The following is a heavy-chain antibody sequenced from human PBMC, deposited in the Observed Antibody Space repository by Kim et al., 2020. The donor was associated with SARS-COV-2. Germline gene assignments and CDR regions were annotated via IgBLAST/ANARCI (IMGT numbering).Heavy chain of an antibody. D-gene: IGHD6-13*01. CDR1: GYSFSSNA. Sequence: ASVKVSCKASGYSFSSNAMNWVRQAPGQGLEWMGWINTKTGNPTYAQGFTGRFVFSLDTSVSTAFLQISSLKAEDTAVYYCARSGQQLDLNWFDPWGQGTLVTVSS. V-gene: IGHV7-4-1*02. J-gene: IGHJ5*02. CDR3: ARSGQQLDLNWFDP. CDR2: INTKTGNP.